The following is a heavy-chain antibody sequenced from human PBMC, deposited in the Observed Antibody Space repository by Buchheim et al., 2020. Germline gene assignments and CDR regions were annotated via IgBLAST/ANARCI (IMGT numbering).Heavy chain of an antibody. CDR2: ISGSGGST. V-gene: IGHV3-23*01. D-gene: IGHD1-26*01. J-gene: IGHJ6*02. Sequence: EVQLLESGGGLVQPGGSLRLSCAASGFTFSSYAMSWVRQAPGKGLEWVSAISGSGGSTYYAASVKGRFTISRATSKHTLYLQMNSLRAEDTAVYYCAKQDGDGVGARDVSYDYYGMDVWGQGTT. CDR1: GFTFSSYA. CDR3: AKQDGDGVGARDVSYDYYGMDV.